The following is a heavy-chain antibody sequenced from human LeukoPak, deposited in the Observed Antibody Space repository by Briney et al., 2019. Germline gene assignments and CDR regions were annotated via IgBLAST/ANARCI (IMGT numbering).Heavy chain of an antibody. CDR3: ARDVAPYYDILTGYPNYYFDY. D-gene: IGHD3-9*01. V-gene: IGHV1-8*01. J-gene: IGHJ4*02. Sequence: ASVKVSCKASGYTFNSSYMHRVRQAPGQGLEWMGWMNPNSGNTGYAQKFQGRVTMTRNTSISTAYMELSSLRSEDTAVYYCARDVAPYYDILTGYPNYYFDYWGQGTLVTVSS. CDR2: MNPNSGNT. CDR1: GYTFNSSY.